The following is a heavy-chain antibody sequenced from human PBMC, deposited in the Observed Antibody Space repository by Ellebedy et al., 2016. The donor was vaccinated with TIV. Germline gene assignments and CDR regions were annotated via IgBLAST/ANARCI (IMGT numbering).Heavy chain of an antibody. CDR1: GYTFTTHG. Sequence: ASVKVSCKASGYTFTTHGISWVRQAPGQGLEWMGWISAYDGATNYPQKFQGRVTMTTDPSTRTAYLELGRLTSDDTAVYYCARDLVNPDYWGQGTLVTVSS. V-gene: IGHV1-18*04. CDR3: ARDLVNPDY. D-gene: IGHD3-9*01. J-gene: IGHJ4*02. CDR2: ISAYDGAT.